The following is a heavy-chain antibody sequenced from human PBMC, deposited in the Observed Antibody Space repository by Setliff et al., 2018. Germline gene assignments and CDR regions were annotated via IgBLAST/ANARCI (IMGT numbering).Heavy chain of an antibody. V-gene: IGHV5-51*01. Sequence: PGESLKISCRGSGYTFSDYWIGWVRQMPGKGLEWMGIIYPGDSDTRYSPSFQGQVTISADKSITTAYLQWSSLKASDTAMYYCARDSNYEGAYDYWGQGTLVTVSS. CDR3: ARDSNYEGAYDY. J-gene: IGHJ4*02. D-gene: IGHD4-4*01. CDR2: IYPGDSDT. CDR1: GYTFSDYW.